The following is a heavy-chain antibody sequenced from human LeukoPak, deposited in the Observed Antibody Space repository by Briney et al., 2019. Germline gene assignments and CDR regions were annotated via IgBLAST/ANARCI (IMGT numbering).Heavy chain of an antibody. J-gene: IGHJ3*02. CDR1: GGSISSSSYY. D-gene: IGHD3-10*01. Sequence: SETLSLTCTVSGGSISSSSYYWGWIRQPPGKGLEWIGSIYYSGSTYYNPSLKSRVTISVDTSKNQFSLKLSSVTAADTAVYYCAGRRRFGERSFDIWGQGTMVTVSS. V-gene: IGHV4-39*01. CDR3: AGRRRFGERSFDI. CDR2: IYYSGST.